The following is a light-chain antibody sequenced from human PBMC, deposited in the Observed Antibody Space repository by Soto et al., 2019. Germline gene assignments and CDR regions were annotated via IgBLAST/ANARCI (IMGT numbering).Light chain of an antibody. Sequence: DIQMTQSPSSVSASVGDRVTITCRASQGISSWLAWYQQKPGKAPKLLIYAASTLHRGVPSRFSGSGSGTDFTLTISSLQPDDFATYYCQHYNSYSEAFGQGTKVDIK. V-gene: IGKV1D-16*01. CDR1: QGISSW. CDR3: QHYNSYSEA. CDR2: AAS. J-gene: IGKJ1*01.